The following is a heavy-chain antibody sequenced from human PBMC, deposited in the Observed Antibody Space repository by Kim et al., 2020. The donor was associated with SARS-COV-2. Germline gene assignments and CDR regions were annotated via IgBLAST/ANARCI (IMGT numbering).Heavy chain of an antibody. CDR3: ARHFSWYQLHFDY. D-gene: IGHD2-2*01. CDR2: IYYSGST. J-gene: IGHJ4*02. Sequence: SETLSLTCTVSGGSISSYYWSWIRQPPGKGLEWIGYIYYSGSTNYNPSLKSRVTISVDTSKNQFSLKLSSVTAADTAVYYCARHFSWYQLHFDYWGQGTLVTVSS. V-gene: IGHV4-59*08. CDR1: GGSISSYY.